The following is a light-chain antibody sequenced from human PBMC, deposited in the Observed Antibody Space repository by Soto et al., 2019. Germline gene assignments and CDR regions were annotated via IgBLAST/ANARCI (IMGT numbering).Light chain of an antibody. J-gene: IGKJ5*01. CDR2: AAS. CDR1: QSISSW. V-gene: IGKV1-5*01. Sequence: DIQMTQSPSTLSASVGDRVTITCRASQSISSWLAWYQQKPGAAPKLLIYAASALHSGVPSRFSGSGSGTDFTLTISSLHPEDFAVYFCQQFKNYPITFGQGTRLEIK. CDR3: QQFKNYPIT.